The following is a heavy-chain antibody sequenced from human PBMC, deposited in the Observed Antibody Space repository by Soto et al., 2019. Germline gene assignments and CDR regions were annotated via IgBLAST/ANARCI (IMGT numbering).Heavy chain of an antibody. CDR1: GYTFTSYG. CDR2: ISAYNGNT. D-gene: IGHD6-13*01. J-gene: IGHJ5*02. Sequence: ASVKVSCKASGYTFTSYGISWVRQAPVQVLEWMGWISAYNGNTNYAQKLQGRVTMTTDTSTSTAYMELRSLRSDDTAVYYCARATLGIAAAGTVWFDPWGQGTLVTVCS. CDR3: ARATLGIAAAGTVWFDP. V-gene: IGHV1-18*01.